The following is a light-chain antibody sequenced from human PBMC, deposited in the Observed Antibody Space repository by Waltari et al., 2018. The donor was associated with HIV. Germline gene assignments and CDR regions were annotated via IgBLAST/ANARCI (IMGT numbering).Light chain of an antibody. Sequence: ELVLTPSPGTLSLSPGERATLSCRASQSVSNSYLVWYQQQPVQAPRLLIYGASSRATGIPDRFGGSGSGTDFTLTISRLEPEDFAVYYCQQYGSSPVTFGGGTKVEIK. CDR2: GAS. CDR1: QSVSNSY. V-gene: IGKV3-20*01. CDR3: QQYGSSPVT. J-gene: IGKJ4*01.